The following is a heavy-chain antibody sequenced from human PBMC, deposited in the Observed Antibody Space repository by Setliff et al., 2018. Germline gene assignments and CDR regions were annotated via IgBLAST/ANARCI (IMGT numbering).Heavy chain of an antibody. J-gene: IGHJ6*03. V-gene: IGHV4-39*01. D-gene: IGHD3-10*01. CDR1: GGSISSGNYY. CDR3: ARHKSNGSGSYPSLYMDV. CDR2: IYYSGST. Sequence: PSETLSLTCRVSGGSISSGNYYWGLSRQPPGKGLEWVATIYYSGSTYSNPSLQSRLIISVAAPDNQFSVKLSSVTAADTAVYYCARHKSNGSGSYPSLYMDVWGKGIMVTVSS.